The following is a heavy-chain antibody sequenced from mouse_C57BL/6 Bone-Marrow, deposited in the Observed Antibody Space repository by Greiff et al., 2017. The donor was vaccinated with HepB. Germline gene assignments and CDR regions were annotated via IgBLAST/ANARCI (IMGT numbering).Heavy chain of an antibody. V-gene: IGHV1-5*01. J-gene: IGHJ1*03. CDR3: TSITTVVAARYFDV. CDR1: GYTFTSYW. D-gene: IGHD1-1*01. Sequence: VQLQQSGTVLARPGASVKMSCKTSGYTFTSYWMHWVKQRPGQGLEWIGAIYPGNSDTSYNQKFKGKAKLTAVTSASTAYMELSSLTNEDSAVYYCTSITTVVAARYFDVWGTGTTVTVSS. CDR2: IYPGNSDT.